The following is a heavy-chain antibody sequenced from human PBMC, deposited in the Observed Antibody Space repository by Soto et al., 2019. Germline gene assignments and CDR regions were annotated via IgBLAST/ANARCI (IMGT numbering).Heavy chain of an antibody. CDR2: INPNSGGT. V-gene: IGHV1-2*02. CDR3: ARDRGIAVAGTWWFDP. J-gene: IGHJ5*02. Sequence: ASVKVSCKASGYTFTGYYMHWVRQAPGQGLEWMGWINPNSGGTNYAQKFQGRVTMTRDTPISTAYMELSSLRSEDTAVYYCARDRGIAVAGTWWFDPWGQGTLVTVSS. D-gene: IGHD6-19*01. CDR1: GYTFTGYY.